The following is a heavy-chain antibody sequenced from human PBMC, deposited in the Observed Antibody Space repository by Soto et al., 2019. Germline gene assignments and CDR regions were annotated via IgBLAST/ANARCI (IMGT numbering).Heavy chain of an antibody. CDR1: GGSISSGGYY. CDR3: ARGGRRSPGMDV. Sequence: QVQLQESGPGLVKPSQTLSLTCTVSGGSISSGGYYWSWIRQHPGKGLEWIGYIYYSGSTHYNPSLMSRVTISVDTSQNQFSLKLSSVTAADTAVYYCARGGRRSPGMDVWGQGTTVTVSS. V-gene: IGHV4-31*03. J-gene: IGHJ6*02. CDR2: IYYSGST.